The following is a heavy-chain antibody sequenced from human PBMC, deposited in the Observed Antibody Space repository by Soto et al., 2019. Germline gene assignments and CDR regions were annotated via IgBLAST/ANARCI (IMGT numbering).Heavy chain of an antibody. CDR2: ISATGDIT. J-gene: IGHJ4*02. CDR1: GFTFSNYA. CDR3: AKESLARAMIVVVITF. V-gene: IGHV3-23*01. D-gene: IGHD3-22*01. Sequence: PGGSLRLSCAASGFTFSNYAMSWVRQAPGKGLEWVSVISATGDITYYADSVKGRFTISRDNSKSTLYLQLNNLRAEDTAIYYCAKESLARAMIVVVITFWGQGTLVTVS.